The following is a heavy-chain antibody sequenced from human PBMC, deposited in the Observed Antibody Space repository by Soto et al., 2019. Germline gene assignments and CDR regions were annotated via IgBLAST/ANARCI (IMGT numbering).Heavy chain of an antibody. Sequence: ASVEVSCKASGYTFTSYGISWVRQAPGQGLEWMGWISAYNGNTNYAQKLQGRVTMTTDTSTSTAYMELRSLRSDDTAVYYCARGGDVDYCSSTSCYAGWFDPWGQGTLVTVSS. D-gene: IGHD2-2*01. V-gene: IGHV1-18*01. J-gene: IGHJ5*02. CDR3: ARGGDVDYCSSTSCYAGWFDP. CDR2: ISAYNGNT. CDR1: GYTFTSYG.